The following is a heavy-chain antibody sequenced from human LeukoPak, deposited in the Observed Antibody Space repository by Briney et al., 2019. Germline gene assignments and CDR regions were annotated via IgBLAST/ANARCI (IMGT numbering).Heavy chain of an antibody. D-gene: IGHD3-22*01. CDR3: AKDPPEYYYDSSGSDAFDI. V-gene: IGHV3-30*02. Sequence: GGSLRLSCAASGFTFSSYGMHWVRQAPGKGLEWVAFIRYDGSNKYYADSVKGRFTISRDNSKNTLYLQMNSLRAEDTAVYYCAKDPPEYYYDSSGSDAFDIWGQGTMVTVSS. CDR2: IRYDGSNK. CDR1: GFTFSSYG. J-gene: IGHJ3*02.